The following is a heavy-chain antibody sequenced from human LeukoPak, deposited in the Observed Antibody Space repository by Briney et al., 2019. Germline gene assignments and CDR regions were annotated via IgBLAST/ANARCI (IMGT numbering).Heavy chain of an antibody. CDR3: ARAQPNNDGDPTLFDL. Sequence: GGSLRLSCAASGFTVSGNYMSWVRQAPGKGREWVSFIYSGGSPYYADSVKGRFTISRDNSKNTLYLQINSLRAEDTAAYYCARAQPNNDGDPTLFDLWGQGTLVTVSS. D-gene: IGHD4-17*01. CDR2: IYSGGSP. CDR1: GFTVSGNY. J-gene: IGHJ4*02. V-gene: IGHV3-66*01.